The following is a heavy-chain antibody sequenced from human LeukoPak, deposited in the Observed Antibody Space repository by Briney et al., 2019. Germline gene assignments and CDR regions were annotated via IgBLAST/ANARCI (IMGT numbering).Heavy chain of an antibody. J-gene: IGHJ3*02. V-gene: IGHV5-51*01. CDR2: IYPGDSDT. CDR1: GYSFTSYW. D-gene: IGHD2-2*01. Sequence: GESLKISCKGSGYSFTSYWIGWVRQMPGKGLEWMGIIYPGDSDTRYSPSFQGQVTILADKSISTAYLQWSSLKASDTAMYYCARLSLVVVPDDVFDIWGQGTMVTVSS. CDR3: ARLSLVVVPDDVFDI.